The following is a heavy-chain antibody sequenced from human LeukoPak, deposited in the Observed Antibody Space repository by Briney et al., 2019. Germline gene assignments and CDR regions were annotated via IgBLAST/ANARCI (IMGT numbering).Heavy chain of an antibody. CDR1: GYTFTGYY. CDR3: ATGPSSRGKNWFDP. Sequence: ASVKVSCKASGYTFTGYYMHWVRQAPGQGLEWMGWINPNSGGTNYAQKFQGRVTMTRDTSISTAYMELSSLRSEDTAVYYCATGPSSRGKNWFDPWGQGTLVTVSS. CDR2: INPNSGGT. J-gene: IGHJ5*02. D-gene: IGHD6-13*01. V-gene: IGHV1-2*02.